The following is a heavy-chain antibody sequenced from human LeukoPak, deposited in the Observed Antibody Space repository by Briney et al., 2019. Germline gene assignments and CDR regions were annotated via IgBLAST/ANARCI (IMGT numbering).Heavy chain of an antibody. Sequence: GGSLRLSCAASGFTFSSYAMHWVRQAPGKGLEWVAVISYDGSKKYYADYVKGRFTISRDNSKSTLYLQMNSVRADDTAVYYCARDLEWLYPGGAFDIWGQGTMVTVSS. V-gene: IGHV3-30*14. D-gene: IGHD3-3*01. CDR3: ARDLEWLYPGGAFDI. CDR1: GFTFSSYA. J-gene: IGHJ3*02. CDR2: ISYDGSKK.